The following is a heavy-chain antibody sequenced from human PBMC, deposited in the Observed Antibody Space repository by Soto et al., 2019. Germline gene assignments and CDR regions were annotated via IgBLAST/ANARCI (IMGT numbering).Heavy chain of an antibody. CDR2: IIPLLAIT. V-gene: IGHV1-69*02. Sequence: QVQLVQSGAEVKKPGSSVKVSCKASGGTFNIYTIIWVRQAPGQGLEWVGRIIPLLAITNYAQRFQDRVTITADTSTSTAYMDLSSLTSEDTAVYYCALGSWSAETFDIWGQGTLVTVSS. J-gene: IGHJ3*02. D-gene: IGHD6-13*01. CDR3: ALGSWSAETFDI. CDR1: GGTFNIYT.